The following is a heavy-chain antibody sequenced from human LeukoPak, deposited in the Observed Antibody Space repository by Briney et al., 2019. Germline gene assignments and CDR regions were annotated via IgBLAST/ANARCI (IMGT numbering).Heavy chain of an antibody. CDR1: GYTFTSYA. Sequence: ASVTVSCKASGYTFTSYAMNWVRQAPGQGLEWMGWIITHNNNTNYTEKLQGRVTMTTDTSTSTAYMELRSLRSDDTAVYYCARTYCSSGSCYSTSDPWGQGILVTVSS. V-gene: IGHV1-18*01. J-gene: IGHJ5*02. CDR2: IITHNNNT. CDR3: ARTYCSSGSCYSTSDP. D-gene: IGHD2-15*01.